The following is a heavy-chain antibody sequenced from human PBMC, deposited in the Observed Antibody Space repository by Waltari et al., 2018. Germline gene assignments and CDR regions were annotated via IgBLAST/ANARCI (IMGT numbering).Heavy chain of an antibody. D-gene: IGHD3-10*01. J-gene: IGHJ3*02. CDR1: GYSITNGSY. V-gene: IGHV4-38-2*01. CDR3: SRRDGSGTYYPPNAFDI. Sequence: QFQLQESGPGLVKPSETLSLTCGVSGYSITNGSYWGWIRQAPGKGLAWIGGIYHSGGAYYHASLTSRVTLSVDTAKSQVSLKFSAVTAPDTAVYYCSRRDGSGTYYPPNAFDIWGQGTGVTVSS. CDR2: IYHSGGA.